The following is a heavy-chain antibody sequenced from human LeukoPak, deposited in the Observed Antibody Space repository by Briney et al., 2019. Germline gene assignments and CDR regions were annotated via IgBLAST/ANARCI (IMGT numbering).Heavy chain of an antibody. Sequence: GGSLRLSCAASGFTFSSYAMSWVRQAPGKGLEWVSVISGSGANTYYADSVKGRFTISRDNSKNTLYLQMNSLRAEDTAVYYCAKDILGGLSWYFDLWGRGTLVTVSS. J-gene: IGHJ2*01. CDR2: ISGSGANT. CDR3: AKDILGGLSWYFDL. V-gene: IGHV3-23*01. CDR1: GFTFSSYA. D-gene: IGHD2-15*01.